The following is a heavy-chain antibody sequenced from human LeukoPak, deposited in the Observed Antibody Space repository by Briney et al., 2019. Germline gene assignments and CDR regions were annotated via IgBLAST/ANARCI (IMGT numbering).Heavy chain of an antibody. CDR1: GFTFSDYY. CDR2: ISSRSSYT. J-gene: IGHJ4*02. Sequence: PGGSLRLSCAASGFTFSDYYMSSIRQAPGKGLEWVSYISSRSSYTNYADSVKGRFTISRDNAKNSLYLQMNSLRAEDTAVYYCARVHYDILTGYSPHFDYWGQGTLVTVSS. V-gene: IGHV3-11*05. D-gene: IGHD3-9*01. CDR3: ARVHYDILTGYSPHFDY.